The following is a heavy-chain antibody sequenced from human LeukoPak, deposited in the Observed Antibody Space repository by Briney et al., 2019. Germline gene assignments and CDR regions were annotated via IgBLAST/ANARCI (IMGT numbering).Heavy chain of an antibody. J-gene: IGHJ1*01. V-gene: IGHV3-7*01. Sequence: GSLRLSCVASGFTFSHYWMTWVRQTPEKGLEWVVSIHQAGGEKYFVDSVKGRFTISRDNAKNSLYLQMNSLTADDTAIYYCAKDEQRQPEYFQNWGQGTLVTVSS. CDR3: AKDEQRQPEYFQN. D-gene: IGHD1/OR15-1a*01. CDR2: IHQAGGEK. CDR1: GFTFSHYW.